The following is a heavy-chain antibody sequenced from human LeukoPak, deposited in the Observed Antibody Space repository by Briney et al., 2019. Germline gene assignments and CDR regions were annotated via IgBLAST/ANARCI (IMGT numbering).Heavy chain of an antibody. Sequence: GGSLRLSCAASGFSFRTYSMDWVRQAPGKGLEWVSYISPSSETIYYADSVKGRFTISRDNSKNTLYLQMNSLRAEDTAVYYCARGGGYYDILTGYYRFDYWGQGTLVTVSS. D-gene: IGHD3-9*01. CDR2: ISPSSETI. CDR1: GFSFRTYS. CDR3: ARGGGYYDILTGYYRFDY. V-gene: IGHV3-48*01. J-gene: IGHJ4*02.